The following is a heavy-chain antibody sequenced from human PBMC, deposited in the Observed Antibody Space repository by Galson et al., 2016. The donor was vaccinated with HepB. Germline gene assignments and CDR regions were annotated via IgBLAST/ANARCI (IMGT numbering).Heavy chain of an antibody. D-gene: IGHD3-22*01. CDR2: ISGNGGDT. CDR1: GFTFSNFV. Sequence: SLRLSCAASGFTFSNFVINWVRQAPGKGLERVSGISGNGGDTYYADSVKGRFTISSDNSKNTVYLQMNSLRVEDTAVYYCAKGLDYSDSSGYSYLQYWGQGTQVTVSS. V-gene: IGHV3-23*01. J-gene: IGHJ4*02. CDR3: AKGLDYSDSSGYSYLQY.